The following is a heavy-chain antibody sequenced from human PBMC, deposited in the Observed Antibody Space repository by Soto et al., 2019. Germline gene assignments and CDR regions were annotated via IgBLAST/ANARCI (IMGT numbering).Heavy chain of an antibody. D-gene: IGHD2-15*01. CDR2: IYYSGST. CDR3: ARDSAYCSGXXXXXGAFDY. J-gene: IGHJ4*02. Sequence: SETLSLTCTVSGGSISSGGYYWSWIRQHPGKGLEWIGYIYYSGSTYYNPSLKSRVTISVDTSKNQFSLKLSSVTAADTAVYYCARDSAYCSGXXXXXGAFDYWGQGTLVTVSS. CDR1: GGSISSGGYY. V-gene: IGHV4-31*03.